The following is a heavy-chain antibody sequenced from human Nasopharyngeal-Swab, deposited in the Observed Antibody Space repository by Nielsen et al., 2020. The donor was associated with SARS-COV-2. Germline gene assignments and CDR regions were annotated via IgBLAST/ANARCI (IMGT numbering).Heavy chain of an antibody. CDR3: ARDWDTAMVTNYYYMDV. D-gene: IGHD5-18*01. J-gene: IGHJ6*03. CDR2: ISSSSSYI. Sequence: GGSLRLSCAASGFTFSSYSMNWVRQAPGKGLEGVSSISSSSSYIYYADSVKGRFTISRDNAKNSLYLQMNSLRAEDTAVYYCARDWDTAMVTNYYYMDVWGKGTTVTVSS. V-gene: IGHV3-21*01. CDR1: GFTFSSYS.